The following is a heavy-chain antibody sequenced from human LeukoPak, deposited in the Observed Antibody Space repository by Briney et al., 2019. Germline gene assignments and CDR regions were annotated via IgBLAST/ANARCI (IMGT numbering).Heavy chain of an antibody. V-gene: IGHV1-69*05. Sequence: SVKVSCKASGGTFSSYAISWVRQAPGQGLEWMGRIIPIFGTANYAQKFQGRVTITTDESTGTAYMELSSLRSEDTAVYYCARDGVRYYDSSGYLNWFDPWGQGTLVTVSS. D-gene: IGHD3-22*01. CDR1: GGTFSSYA. CDR3: ARDGVRYYDSSGYLNWFDP. J-gene: IGHJ5*02. CDR2: IIPIFGTA.